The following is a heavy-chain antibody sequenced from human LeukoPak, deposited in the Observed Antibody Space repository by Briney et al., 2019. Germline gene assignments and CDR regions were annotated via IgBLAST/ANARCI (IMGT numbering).Heavy chain of an antibody. D-gene: IGHD3-22*01. CDR3: AKVTPYDSSGYYYSWYFDY. CDR1: GFTFSSYG. CDR2: ISYDGSNK. J-gene: IGHJ4*02. V-gene: IGHV3-30*18. Sequence: PGRSLRLSCAASGFTFSSYGMHWVRQAPGKGLEWVAVISYDGSNKYYADSVKGRFTISRGNSKNTLYLQMNSLRAEDTAVYYCAKVTPYDSSGYYYSWYFDYWGQGTLVTVSS.